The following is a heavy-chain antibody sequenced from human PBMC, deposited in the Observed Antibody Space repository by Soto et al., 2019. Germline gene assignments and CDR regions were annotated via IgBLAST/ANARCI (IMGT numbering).Heavy chain of an antibody. Sequence: WXAVKGACKASGYPFTTYYIHWVRQAPGQGLEWMGIVNPLVGTVSYAQKFEGRVTMTRDTSTTTVYMELTSLTSEDTAVYSCARGGNGTAGGRAYYGMDLCGQGTTVTVSS. D-gene: IGHD6-19*01. CDR2: VNPLVGTV. V-gene: IGHV1-46*01. J-gene: IGHJ6*02. CDR3: ARGGNGTAGGRAYYGMDL. CDR1: GYPFTTYY.